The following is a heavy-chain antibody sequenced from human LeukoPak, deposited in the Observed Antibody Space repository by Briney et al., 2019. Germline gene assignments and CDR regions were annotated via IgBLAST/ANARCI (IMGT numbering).Heavy chain of an antibody. J-gene: IGHJ6*02. Sequence: PGGSLRLSCAASGFTVSSNYMSWVRQAPGKGLEWVSVIYSGGSTYYADSVKGRFTISRDNSKNTLYLQMNSLRAEDTAVYYCASGLSSSVPPRGYYYYGMDVWGQGTTVTVSS. CDR1: GFTVSSNY. CDR3: ASGLSSSVPPRGYYYYGMDV. V-gene: IGHV3-66*02. D-gene: IGHD6-6*01. CDR2: IYSGGST.